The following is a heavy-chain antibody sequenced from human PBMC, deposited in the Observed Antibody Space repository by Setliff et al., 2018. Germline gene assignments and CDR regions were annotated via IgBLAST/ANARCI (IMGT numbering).Heavy chain of an antibody. V-gene: IGHV1-18*01. CDR1: GYTFTRYG. Sequence: SVKVSCKTSGYTFTRYGINWVRQAPGQGLEWIGWISTYNGKANYAQKFQGRVTLTTETSTNTAYMELRSLTSDDSANYYCAKDRGRRMTGCYGVYSYYGVELWGQGTTVTVSS. CDR3: AKDRGRRMTGCYGVYSYYGVEL. D-gene: IGHD5-18*01. CDR2: ISTYNGKA. J-gene: IGHJ6*02.